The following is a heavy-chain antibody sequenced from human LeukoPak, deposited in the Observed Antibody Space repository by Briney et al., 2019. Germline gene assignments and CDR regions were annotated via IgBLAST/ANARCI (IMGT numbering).Heavy chain of an antibody. V-gene: IGHV4-59*12. CDR1: GGSISSYY. D-gene: IGHD3-22*01. J-gene: IGHJ4*02. CDR2: IYHSGST. Sequence: SETLSLTCTVSGGSISSYYWSWIRQPPGKGLEWIGYIYHSGSTYYNPSLKSRVTISVDRSKNQFSLKLSSVTAADTAVYYCARGPLEYDSSGYYPYYFDYRGQGTLVTVSS. CDR3: ARGPLEYDSSGYYPYYFDY.